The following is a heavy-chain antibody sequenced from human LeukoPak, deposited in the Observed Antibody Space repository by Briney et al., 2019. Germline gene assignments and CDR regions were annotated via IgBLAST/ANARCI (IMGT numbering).Heavy chain of an antibody. V-gene: IGHV3-74*01. CDR2: INSDGSNT. D-gene: IGHD5-24*01. CDR3: VRDRGDGYAFDI. Sequence: GGSLRLSCAASGLTFSSYWMDWVRQAPGKGLVWVSRINSDGSNTRYADSVKGRFNISRDNAKNTLYLQMNSLRAEDTALYYCVRDRGDGYAFDIWGQGAMVTVSS. J-gene: IGHJ3*02. CDR1: GLTFSSYW.